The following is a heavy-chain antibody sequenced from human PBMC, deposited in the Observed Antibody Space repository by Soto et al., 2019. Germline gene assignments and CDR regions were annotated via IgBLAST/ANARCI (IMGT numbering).Heavy chain of an antibody. CDR2: INPSAGTT. CDR1: GGTFSSYA. D-gene: IGHD1-7*01. V-gene: IGHV1-46*01. Sequence: RASVKVSCKASGGTFSSYAISWVRQAPGQGLEWMGGINPSAGTTSYAQKFQGRVTMTRDTSTSTVYMELSSLRSEDTAVYYCARVRRNTGTTQDNWFDPWGQGTLVTVSS. J-gene: IGHJ5*02. CDR3: ARVRRNTGTTQDNWFDP.